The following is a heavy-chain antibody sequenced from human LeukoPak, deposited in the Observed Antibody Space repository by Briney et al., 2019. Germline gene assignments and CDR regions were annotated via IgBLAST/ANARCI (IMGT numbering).Heavy chain of an antibody. CDR2: ISNNGGYT. CDR3: AKQLGYCSDGSCYFPY. J-gene: IGHJ4*02. D-gene: IGHD2-15*01. CDR1: GFIFNNYA. Sequence: GGSLRLSCAGSGFIFNNYAMHWVRQPPGKGLEWVSAISNNGGYTYYADSVQGRFTISRDNSKSTLCLQMNSLRAEDTAVYYCAKQLGYCSDGSCYFPYWGQGTLVTVSS. V-gene: IGHV3-23*01.